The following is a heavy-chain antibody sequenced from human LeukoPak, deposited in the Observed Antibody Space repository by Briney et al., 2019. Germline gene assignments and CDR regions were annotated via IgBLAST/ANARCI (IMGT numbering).Heavy chain of an antibody. V-gene: IGHV4-38-2*02. CDR2: IYHSGST. CDR1: GYSISSGYY. D-gene: IGHD6-13*01. CDR3: ARGLAAAGYFDY. Sequence: SETLSLTCTVSGYSISSGYYWGWIRQPPGQGLEWIGSIYHSGSTNYNPSLKSRVTISVDTSKNQFSLKLSSVTAADTAVYYCARGLAAAGYFDYWGQGTLVTVSS. J-gene: IGHJ4*02.